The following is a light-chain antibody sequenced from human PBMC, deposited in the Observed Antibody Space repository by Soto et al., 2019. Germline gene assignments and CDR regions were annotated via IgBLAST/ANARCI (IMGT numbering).Light chain of an antibody. Sequence: EIVMTQSPATLSVSPGEGATVSFRAIQSVSSHLAWYQHKPGQAPRLLFYDAATRATGIPARFSGSGSGTEFTLTISSLQSEDFAVYYCQHYHGWPITFGQGTRL. CDR1: QSVSSH. J-gene: IGKJ5*01. CDR2: DAA. CDR3: QHYHGWPIT. V-gene: IGKV3-15*01.